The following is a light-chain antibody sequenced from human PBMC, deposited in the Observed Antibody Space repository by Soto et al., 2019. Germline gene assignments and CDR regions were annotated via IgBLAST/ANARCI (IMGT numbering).Light chain of an antibody. Sequence: EIVLTQSPGTLSLSPGERATLSCRASHTISSSYLAWYQQKPGQAPRLLIYGPSSRATGIPDRFSGSGSGTDFTLTISRLEPEDFAVYYCQQFGSSPPRITFGQGTRLEIK. CDR2: GPS. CDR3: QQFGSSPPRIT. J-gene: IGKJ5*01. V-gene: IGKV3-20*01. CDR1: HTISSSY.